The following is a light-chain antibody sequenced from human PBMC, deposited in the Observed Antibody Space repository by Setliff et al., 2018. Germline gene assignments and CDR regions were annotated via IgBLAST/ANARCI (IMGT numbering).Light chain of an antibody. CDR2: EVS. V-gene: IGLV2-23*02. J-gene: IGLJ1*01. CDR1: SSDIGNYDL. Sequence: QSALTQPPSASGSPGQSLTISCTGTSSDIGNYDLVSWYQHSPGEAPKLLIYEVSERPSGVSNRFSGSKSGNTASLTISGLQAEDGADYSCCSYAGNSLYVFGTGTKGTVL. CDR3: CSYAGNSLYV.